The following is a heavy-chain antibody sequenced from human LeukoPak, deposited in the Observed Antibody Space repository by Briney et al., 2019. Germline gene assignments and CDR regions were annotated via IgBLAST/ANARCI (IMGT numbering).Heavy chain of an antibody. J-gene: IGHJ3*02. D-gene: IGHD1-26*01. V-gene: IGHV1-18*01. CDR2: ISAYNGNT. Sequence: ASVKVSCKXSGYTFTSYGISWVRQAPGQGLEWVGWISAYNGNTNYAQKLQGRVTMTTDTSTSTAYMELRSLRSDDTAVYYCARDHGGSYGGAFDIWGQGTMVTVSS. CDR3: ARDHGGSYGGAFDI. CDR1: GYTFTSYG.